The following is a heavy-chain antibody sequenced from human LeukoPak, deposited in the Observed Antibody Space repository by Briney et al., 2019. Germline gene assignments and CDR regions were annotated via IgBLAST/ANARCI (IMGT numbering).Heavy chain of an antibody. D-gene: IGHD2-15*01. CDR3: ARARLVGLPPFDY. CDR1: GFTFSSYS. Sequence: TGGSLRLSCAASGFTFSSYSMNWVRQAPGKGLEWVSYISSSSSIIYYADSVKGRFTISRDNAKDSLYLQMNSLRDEDTAIYYCARARLVGLPPFDYWGQGTLVTVSS. J-gene: IGHJ4*02. V-gene: IGHV3-48*02. CDR2: ISSSSSII.